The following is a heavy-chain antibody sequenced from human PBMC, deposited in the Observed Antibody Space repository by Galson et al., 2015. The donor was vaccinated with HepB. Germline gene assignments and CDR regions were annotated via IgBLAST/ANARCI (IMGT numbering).Heavy chain of an antibody. D-gene: IGHD3-10*01. CDR3: ARDSYGSGSYPYEAFDI. V-gene: IGHV3-21*01. CDR2: IGSSSSFK. CDR1: GFTFSSDS. J-gene: IGHJ3*02. Sequence: SLRLSCAASGFTFSSDSMNWVRQAPGKGLEWVSSIGSSSSFKFYAESVKGRFTISRDNAKNSLYLQMNSLRAEDTALYYCARDSYGSGSYPYEAFDIWGQGTMVSVSS.